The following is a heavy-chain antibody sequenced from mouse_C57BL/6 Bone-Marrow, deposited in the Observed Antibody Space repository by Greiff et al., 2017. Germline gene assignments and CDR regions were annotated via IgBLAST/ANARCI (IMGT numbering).Heavy chain of an antibody. Sequence: VQLQQSGAELVKPGASVKLSCTASGFNIKDYYMHWVKQRTEQGLEWIGRIDPEDGETKYAPKFQGKATLTANTSSNTAYLQLSSLTSEDTAVYYCARSSNVFDYWGQGTTLTVSS. J-gene: IGHJ2*01. CDR1: GFNIKDYY. V-gene: IGHV14-2*01. D-gene: IGHD2-5*01. CDR3: ARSSNVFDY. CDR2: IDPEDGET.